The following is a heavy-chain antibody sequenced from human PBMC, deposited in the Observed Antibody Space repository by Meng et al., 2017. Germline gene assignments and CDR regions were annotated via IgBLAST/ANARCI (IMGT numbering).Heavy chain of an antibody. J-gene: IGHJ4*02. CDR2: IFHSGTT. V-gene: IGHV4-30-2*01. CDR1: GCSVSSGGYS. Sequence: QLQLQESGSGLVKPSQTLSLTCAVSGCSVSSGGYSWNWLRQPPGKGLEWIGYIFHSGTTYYNPSLESRVTISIDTSKNQFSLKVTSATAADTAVYYCARGYGGLDYWGQGTLVTVSS. D-gene: IGHD3-10*01. CDR3: ARGYGGLDY.